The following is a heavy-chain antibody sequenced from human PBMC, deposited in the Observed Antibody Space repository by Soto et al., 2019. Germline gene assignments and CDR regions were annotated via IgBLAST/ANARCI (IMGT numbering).Heavy chain of an antibody. J-gene: IGHJ4*02. D-gene: IGHD3-3*02. V-gene: IGHV1-46*01. CDR2: FLASGGNT. CDR3: ARGGATIFGVIDS. Sequence: ASVEDSCKASGYSFFSYYIHWVRQAPGQGLEWMGRFLASGGNTDYAQRFRGRVSMTRDTSSTNTVSLELTSLTSDDTAVYYCARGGATIFGVIDSWGQGTRVTVSS. CDR1: GYSFFSYY.